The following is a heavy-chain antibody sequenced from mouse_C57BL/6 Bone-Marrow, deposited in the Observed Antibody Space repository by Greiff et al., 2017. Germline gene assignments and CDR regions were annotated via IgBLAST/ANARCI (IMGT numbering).Heavy chain of an antibody. CDR2: ISYDGSN. CDR3: ARVPSLTGTFYWYFDV. Sequence: EVQLQQSGPGLVKPSQSLSLTCSVTGYSITSGYYWNWIRQFPGNKLEWMGYISYDGSNNYNPSLKNRISITRDTSKNQFFLKLNSVTTEDTATYYCARVPSLTGTFYWYFDVWGTGTTVTVSS. V-gene: IGHV3-6*01. CDR1: GYSITSGYY. D-gene: IGHD4-1*01. J-gene: IGHJ1*03.